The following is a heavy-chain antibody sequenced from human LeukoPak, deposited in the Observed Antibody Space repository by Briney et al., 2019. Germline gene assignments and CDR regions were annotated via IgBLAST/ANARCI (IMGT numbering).Heavy chain of an antibody. V-gene: IGHV4-39*01. J-gene: IGHJ4*02. CDR2: IHYSGST. D-gene: IGHD2-2*01. CDR3: ATRVVQAAWGY. Sequence: PSETLSLTCTVSGGSISSGSYYWDWIRQPPGKGLEWIGSIHYSGSTYYNPSLVSRVTTSIDTSKNQFSLKLSSVTAADTAVYYCATRVVQAAWGYWGQGILVIVSS. CDR1: GGSISSGSYY.